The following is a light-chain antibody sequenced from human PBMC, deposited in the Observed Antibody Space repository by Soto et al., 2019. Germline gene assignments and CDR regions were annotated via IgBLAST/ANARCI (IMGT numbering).Light chain of an antibody. CDR2: DAS. Sequence: DIQMTQSPSSLSASLGDRVTITCQASQDISNYLNWYQQKPGKAPRLLIYDASNLETGVPSRFSGSGSGTDFTFTISRLQPEDIATYYCQQYDNLPITFGQGTRLEIK. CDR3: QQYDNLPIT. J-gene: IGKJ5*01. V-gene: IGKV1-33*01. CDR1: QDISNY.